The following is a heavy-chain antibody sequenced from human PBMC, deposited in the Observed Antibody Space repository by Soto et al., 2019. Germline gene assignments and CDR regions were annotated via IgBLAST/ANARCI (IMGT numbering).Heavy chain of an antibody. V-gene: IGHV1-18*01. CDR1: GYTFTTYG. Sequence: GASVKVSCKASGYTFTTYGITWVRQAPGQGLEWMGWISAYNGNTNYAQKLQGRVTMTTDTSTSTAYMELRSLRSDDTAVYYCARGPLYGDRIAYFDYWGQGTLVTVSS. CDR3: ARGPLYGDRIAYFDY. D-gene: IGHD4-17*01. J-gene: IGHJ4*02. CDR2: ISAYNGNT.